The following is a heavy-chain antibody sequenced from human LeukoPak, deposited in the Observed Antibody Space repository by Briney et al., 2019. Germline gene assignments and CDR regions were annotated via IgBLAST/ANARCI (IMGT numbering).Heavy chain of an antibody. CDR2: INGDGSTT. D-gene: IGHD3-22*01. CDR3: ARSSGYDSSGYFRGDEFDS. CDR1: GFTFSRYW. J-gene: IGHJ4*02. V-gene: IGHV3-74*01. Sequence: PGGSLRLSCAASGFTFSRYWLHWVRQAPGKGLVWVSRINGDGSTTTYADSVKGRFTISRDNAKNTLYLQMSSLRAEDTAVYYCARSSGYDSSGYFRGDEFDSWGQGTLVTVSS.